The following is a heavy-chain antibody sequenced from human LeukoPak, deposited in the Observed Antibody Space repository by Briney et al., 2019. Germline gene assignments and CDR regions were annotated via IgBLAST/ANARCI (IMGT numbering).Heavy chain of an antibody. J-gene: IGHJ3*02. V-gene: IGHV4-34*01. D-gene: IGHD3-3*01. Sequence: PSETLSLTCAAYGGSFSGYYWSWIRQPPGKGLEWIGEINHSGSTNYNPSLKSRVTISVDTSKNQFSLKLSSVTAADTAVYYCASLNTSGYAFDIWGQGTMVTVSS. CDR1: GGSFSGYY. CDR3: ASLNTSGYAFDI. CDR2: INHSGST.